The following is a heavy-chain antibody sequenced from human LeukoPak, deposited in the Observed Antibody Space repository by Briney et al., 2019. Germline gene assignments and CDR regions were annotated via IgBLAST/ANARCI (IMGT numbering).Heavy chain of an antibody. CDR2: IYTSGST. CDR1: GGSISSGSYY. V-gene: IGHV4-61*02. D-gene: IGHD3-3*01. J-gene: IGHJ4*02. Sequence: SQTLSLTCTVSGGSISSGSYYWSWIRQPAGKGLEWIGRIYTSGSTNYNPSLKRRVTISVDTSKNQFSLKLSSVTAADTAVYYCARDPTYYDFWSGYFDYWGQGTLVTVSS. CDR3: ARDPTYYDFWSGYFDY.